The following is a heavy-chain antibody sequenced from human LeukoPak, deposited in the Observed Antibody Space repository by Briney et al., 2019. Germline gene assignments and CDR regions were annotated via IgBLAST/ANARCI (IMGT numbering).Heavy chain of an antibody. V-gene: IGHV4-30-2*01. CDR3: ARSSYDYVWRSYRHFDY. J-gene: IGHJ4*02. D-gene: IGHD3-16*02. Sequence: SETLSLTCTVSGGSISSGGYSWSWIRQPPGKGLEWIGYIYHSGSTYYNPSLKSRVTISVDRSKNQFSLKLSSVTAADTAVYYCARSSYDYVWRSYRHFDYWGQGTLATVSS. CDR2: IYHSGST. CDR1: GGSISSGGYS.